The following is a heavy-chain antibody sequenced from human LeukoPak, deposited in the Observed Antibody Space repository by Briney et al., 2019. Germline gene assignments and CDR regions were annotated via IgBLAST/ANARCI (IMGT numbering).Heavy chain of an antibody. D-gene: IGHD3-22*01. CDR3: AREIVAGRGYYSYYMDV. V-gene: IGHV1-18*01. CDR1: GYTFTSNG. CDR2: VSPHSGDT. Sequence: GASVKVSCKASGYTFTSNGIYWVRQAPGQGLEWMGWVSPHSGDTNYAQKFQDRATMTADTTTSTAYMELRSLRSDDTAVYYCAREIVAGRGYYSYYMDVWGRGTTVTVSS. J-gene: IGHJ6*03.